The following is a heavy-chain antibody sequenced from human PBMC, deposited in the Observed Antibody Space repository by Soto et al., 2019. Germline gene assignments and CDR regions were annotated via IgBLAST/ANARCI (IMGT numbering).Heavy chain of an antibody. Sequence: SETLSLTCTVSGGSISSYYRSWIRQPPGKGLEWIGYIYYSGSTNYNPSLKSRVTISVDTSKNQFSLKLSSVTAADTAVYYCAREVGYCSGGSCYHFDYWGQGTLVTVSS. CDR3: AREVGYCSGGSCYHFDY. CDR1: GGSISSYY. CDR2: IYYSGST. V-gene: IGHV4-59*01. J-gene: IGHJ4*02. D-gene: IGHD2-15*01.